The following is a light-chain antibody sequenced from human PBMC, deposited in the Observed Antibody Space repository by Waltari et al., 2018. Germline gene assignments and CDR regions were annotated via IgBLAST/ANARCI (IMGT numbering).Light chain of an antibody. CDR1: NLDIDGSNY. CDR2: DVR. J-gene: IGLJ1*01. V-gene: IGLV2-14*01. CDR3: TSYSASATPYV. Sequence: QSVLTQPASVSGSPGQSITISCSGTNLDIDGSNYVSWYQRHPGMAPKLLIYDVRFRPSGGSSRFSASKSGTTASLTISGLQPDDEAEYFCTSYSASATPYVFGTGTKVTV.